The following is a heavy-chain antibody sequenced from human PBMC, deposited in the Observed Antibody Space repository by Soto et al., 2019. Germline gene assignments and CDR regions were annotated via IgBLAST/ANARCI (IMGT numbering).Heavy chain of an antibody. CDR3: STSYVSGYRACDF. D-gene: IGHD3-16*01. V-gene: IGHV1-69*04. J-gene: IGHJ4*02. CDR2: VNPILSMS. CDR1: GDTFNFYS. Sequence: QVQLVQSGAEVKRPGSSVKVSCKASGDTFNFYSINWVRQSPGLGLEWMGRVNPILSMSNYAQRFQGRVTRTEDKSTSTAYMELIGLRSEDAAIDYCSTSYVSGYRACDFWGQGALVTVSS.